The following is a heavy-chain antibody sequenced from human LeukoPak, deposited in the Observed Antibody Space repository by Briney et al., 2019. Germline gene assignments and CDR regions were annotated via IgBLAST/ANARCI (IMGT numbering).Heavy chain of an antibody. D-gene: IGHD5-12*01. CDR3: ARGESGYDSGANWFDP. CDR2: IYYSGST. V-gene: IGHV4-30-4*07. J-gene: IGHJ5*02. CDR1: GGSISSGGYS. Sequence: PSETLSLTCAVSGGSISSGGYSWSWIRQPPGKGLEWIGYIYYSGSTYYNPSLKSRVTISVDTSKNQFSLKLSSVTAADTAVYYCARGESGYDSGANWFDPWGQGTLVTVSS.